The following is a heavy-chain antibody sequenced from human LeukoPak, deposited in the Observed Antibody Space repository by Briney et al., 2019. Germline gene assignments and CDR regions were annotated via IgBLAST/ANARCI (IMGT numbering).Heavy chain of an antibody. D-gene: IGHD1-26*01. V-gene: IGHV3-15*01. Sequence: GGSLRLSCAASGFTFSSAWMSWVRQAPGKRLEWIARIKTTDGGSPTDYGAPVKGRFTISRDDSKNTLFLQMDSVRAEDTALYYCVADFPGGTYPFDYWGLGTLVTVSS. CDR3: VADFPGGTYPFDY. J-gene: IGHJ4*02. CDR2: IKTTDGGSPT. CDR1: GFTFSSAW.